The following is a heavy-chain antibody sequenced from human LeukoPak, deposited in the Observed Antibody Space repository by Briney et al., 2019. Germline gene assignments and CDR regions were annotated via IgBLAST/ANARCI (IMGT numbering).Heavy chain of an antibody. J-gene: IGHJ4*02. CDR3: AREHYYGSGSYHYYFDY. Sequence: SETLSLTCTVSGGSISSYCWSWIRQPAGKGLEWIGRIYTSGSTNYNPSLKSRVTMSVDTSKNQFSLKLGSVTAADTAVYYCAREHYYGSGSYHYYFDYWGQGTLVTVSS. CDR1: GGSISSYC. D-gene: IGHD3-10*01. CDR2: IYTSGST. V-gene: IGHV4-4*07.